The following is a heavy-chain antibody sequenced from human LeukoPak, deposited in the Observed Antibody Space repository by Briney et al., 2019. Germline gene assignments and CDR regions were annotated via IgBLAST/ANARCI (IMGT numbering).Heavy chain of an antibody. V-gene: IGHV4-59*08. J-gene: IGHJ4*02. Sequence: SSETLSLTCTVSGGSISSHYWSWIRQPPGKGLEWIGHIYYSGSTNYNPSLKSRVTISLDTSKNQFSLRLSSVTAADTAVYYCARRRYYDSSGYWYYFDYWGQGTLVTVSS. CDR3: ARRRYYDSSGYWYYFDY. CDR2: IYYSGST. D-gene: IGHD3-22*01. CDR1: GGSISSHY.